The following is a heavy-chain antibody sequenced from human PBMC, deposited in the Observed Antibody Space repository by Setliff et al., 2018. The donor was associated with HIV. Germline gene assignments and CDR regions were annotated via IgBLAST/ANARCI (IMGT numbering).Heavy chain of an antibody. CDR1: GYTFTSHY. CDR3: ARGMDYYDTSGYYQYYFDY. Sequence: ASVKVSCKASGYTFTSHYMHWVRQAPGQGLEWMGVIKPRGGGTNYARQFQGRVTMTRDTSTDTVFMELNSLRSEDTAVYYCARGMDYYDTSGYYQYYFDYWGQGTLVTVSS. V-gene: IGHV1-46*01. CDR2: IKPRGGGT. D-gene: IGHD3-22*01. J-gene: IGHJ4*02.